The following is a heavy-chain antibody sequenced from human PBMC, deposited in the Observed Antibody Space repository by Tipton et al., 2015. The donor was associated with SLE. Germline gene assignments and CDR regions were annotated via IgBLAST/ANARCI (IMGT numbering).Heavy chain of an antibody. CDR1: GFTFSSYA. CDR3: ARARGYCSRTSCPRDAFDI. J-gene: IGHJ3*02. Sequence: SLRLSCAASGFTFSSYAMHWVRQAPGKGLEWVAVISYDGSNKYYADSVKGRFTISRDNSKNTLYLQMNSLRAEDTAVYYCARARGYCSRTSCPRDAFDIWGQGTMVTVSS. V-gene: IGHV3-30-3*01. D-gene: IGHD2-2*01. CDR2: ISYDGSNK.